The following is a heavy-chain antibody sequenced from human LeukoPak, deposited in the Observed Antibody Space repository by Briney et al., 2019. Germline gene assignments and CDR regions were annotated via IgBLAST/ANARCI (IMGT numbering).Heavy chain of an antibody. V-gene: IGHV3-66*01. J-gene: IGHJ4*02. CDR2: IYSGGGT. CDR3: ARANYDSSGYLDY. CDR1: GFTVSSNY. Sequence: GGSLRLSCAASGFTVSSNYMSWVRQAPGRGLEWVSVIYSGGGTYYAESVKGRFTISRDNSKNTLYLQLNSLRAEDTAVYYCARANYDSSGYLDYWGQGTLVTVSS. D-gene: IGHD3-22*01.